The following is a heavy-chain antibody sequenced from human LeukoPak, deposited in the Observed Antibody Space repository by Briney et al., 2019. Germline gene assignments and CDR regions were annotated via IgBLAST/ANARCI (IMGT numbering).Heavy chain of an antibody. V-gene: IGHV4-39*01. J-gene: IGHJ4*02. Sequence: SETLSLTCTVSGVSISSSSYYWGWIRQPPGKGLEWIGSIYYSGSTYYNPSLKSRVTISVDTSKNQFSLKLSSVTAADTAVYYCARSITMVRGVIAGVCDYWGQGTLVTVSS. CDR3: ARSITMVRGVIAGVCDY. CDR1: GVSISSSSYY. CDR2: IYYSGST. D-gene: IGHD3-10*01.